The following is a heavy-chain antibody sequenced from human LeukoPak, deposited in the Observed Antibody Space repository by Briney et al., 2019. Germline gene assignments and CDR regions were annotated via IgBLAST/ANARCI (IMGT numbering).Heavy chain of an antibody. CDR2: ISYDGSNK. V-gene: IGHV3-30-3*01. CDR1: GFTFSSYA. D-gene: IGHD2-21*01. Sequence: EGSLRLSCAASGFTFSSYAMHWVRQAPGKGLEWVAVISYDGSNKYYADSVKGRFTISRDNSKNTLYLQMNSLRAEDTAVYYCARDRVVIANGYFDYWGQGTLVTVSS. CDR3: ARDRVVIANGYFDY. J-gene: IGHJ4*02.